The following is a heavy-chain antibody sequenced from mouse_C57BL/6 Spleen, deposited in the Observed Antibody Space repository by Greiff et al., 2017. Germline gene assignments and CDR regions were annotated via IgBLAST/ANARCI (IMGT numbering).Heavy chain of an antibody. Sequence: VQLQQSGPGLVQPSQSLSITCTVPGFSLTSYGVHWVRQSPGKGLEWLGVIWSGGSTDYNAAFISRLSISKDNSKSQVFFKMNSLQADDTAIYYCARNLGDGWGNYFDYWGQGTTLTVSS. CDR1: GFSLTSYG. D-gene: IGHD2-3*01. V-gene: IGHV2-2*01. J-gene: IGHJ2*01. CDR2: IWSGGST. CDR3: ARNLGDGWGNYFDY.